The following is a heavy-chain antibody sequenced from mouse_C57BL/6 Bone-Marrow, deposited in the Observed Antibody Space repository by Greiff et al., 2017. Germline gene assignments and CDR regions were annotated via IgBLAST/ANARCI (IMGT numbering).Heavy chain of an antibody. D-gene: IGHD2-1*01. J-gene: IGHJ4*01. CDR1: GYTFTSYW. Sequence: VQLQQPGAELVRPGTSVKLSCKASGYTFTSYWMHWVKQRPGQGLEWIGVIDPSDSYTNYNQKFKGKATLTVDTSSSTDYMQLSSLTSEDSAVYYCARNYYGNYGFYAMDYWGQGTSVTVSS. CDR3: ARNYYGNYGFYAMDY. CDR2: IDPSDSYT. V-gene: IGHV1-59*01.